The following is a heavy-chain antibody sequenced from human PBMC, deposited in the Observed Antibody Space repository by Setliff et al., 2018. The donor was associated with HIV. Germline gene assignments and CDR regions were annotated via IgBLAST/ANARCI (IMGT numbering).Heavy chain of an antibody. CDR1: GGSISNYY. D-gene: IGHD4-17*01. Sequence: SETLSLTCTVSGGSISNYYWSWIRQPPGKGLEWIGYIYTSGSTNYNPSLKSRVTISIDTSKNQFSLKLSSVTAADTAVYYCARNVGGLRSAVNWSHPWGQGTLVTVSS. CDR3: ARNVGGLRSAVNWSHP. CDR2: IYTSGST. J-gene: IGHJ5*02. V-gene: IGHV4-4*08.